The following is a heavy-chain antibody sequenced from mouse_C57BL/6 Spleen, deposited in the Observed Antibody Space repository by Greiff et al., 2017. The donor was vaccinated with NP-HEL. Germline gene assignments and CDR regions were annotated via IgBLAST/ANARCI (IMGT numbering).Heavy chain of an antibody. Sequence: VKVVESGPELVKPGASVKLSCKASGYTFTSYDINWVKQRPGQGLEWIGWIYPRDGSTKYNEKFKGKATLTVDTSSSTAYMELHSLTSEDSAVYFCARSVYYGNYVAMDYWGQGTSVTVSS. J-gene: IGHJ4*01. CDR2: IYPRDGST. CDR3: ARSVYYGNYVAMDY. CDR1: GYTFTSYD. V-gene: IGHV1-85*01. D-gene: IGHD2-1*01.